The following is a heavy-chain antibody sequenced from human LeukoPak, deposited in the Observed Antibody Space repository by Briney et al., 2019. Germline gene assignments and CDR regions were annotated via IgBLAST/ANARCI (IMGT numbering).Heavy chain of an antibody. V-gene: IGHV3-7*01. CDR3: ATRRYSSGFDY. Sequence: WVANIKQDGSERYYVDSVKGRFTISRDNAKRSLFLQMNSLRAEDTAVYYCATRRYSSGFDYWGQGTLVTVSS. CDR2: IKQDGSER. D-gene: IGHD6-19*01. J-gene: IGHJ4*02.